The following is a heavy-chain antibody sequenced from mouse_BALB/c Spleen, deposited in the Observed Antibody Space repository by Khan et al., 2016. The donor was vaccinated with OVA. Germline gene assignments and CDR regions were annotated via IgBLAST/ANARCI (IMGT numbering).Heavy chain of an antibody. J-gene: IGHJ3*01. D-gene: IGHD1-2*01. CDR2: ISPGSGDT. CDR3: ARRNYFGYTFAY. V-gene: IGHV1-77*01. Sequence: QVQLKQSGAELARPGASVKLSCKASGYTFTDYYINWVKQRTGQGLEWIGEISPGSGDTYYNERFKGKATLTADQSSSTAYMQLSSLTSEASAVYFWARRNYFGYTFAYWGQGTLVTVAA. CDR1: GYTFTDYY.